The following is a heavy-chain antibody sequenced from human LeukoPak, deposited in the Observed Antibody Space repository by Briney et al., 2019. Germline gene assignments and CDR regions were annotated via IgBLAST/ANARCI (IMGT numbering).Heavy chain of an antibody. CDR1: GFTFSSYG. J-gene: IGHJ4*02. V-gene: IGHV3-30*02. CDR2: IRYDGSNK. CDR3: AKVNPAYDSSGPMDY. Sequence: GGSLRLSCAASGFTFSSYGMHWVRQAPGKGLEWVAFIRYDGSNKYYADSVKGRFTISRDNSKNTLYLQMNSLRAEDTAVYYCAKVNPAYDSSGPMDYWGQGTLVTVSS. D-gene: IGHD3-22*01.